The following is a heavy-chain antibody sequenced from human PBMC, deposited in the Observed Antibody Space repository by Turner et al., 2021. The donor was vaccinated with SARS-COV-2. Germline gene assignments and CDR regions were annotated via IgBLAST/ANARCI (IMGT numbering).Heavy chain of an antibody. Sequence: QVQLVESAAGLVTPRGSLRLPCAASGSTLGDSYMTWTRQAPRKAPEWIANMSSDGSDVYYADSVRGRFAISRDNAKNSLYLQMNSLRPEDTAVYYCAREKTVAMYGVVMRGPFDIWGQGTLVTVSS. V-gene: IGHV3-11*01. J-gene: IGHJ3*02. CDR2: MSSDGSDV. CDR3: AREKTVAMYGVVMRGPFDI. D-gene: IGHD3-3*01. CDR1: GSTLGDSY.